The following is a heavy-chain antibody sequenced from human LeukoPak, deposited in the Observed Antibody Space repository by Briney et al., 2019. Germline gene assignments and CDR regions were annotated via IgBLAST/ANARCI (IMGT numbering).Heavy chain of an antibody. CDR1: GYTFTGYY. CDR3: ARDYCSGGSCYLGAFDI. CDR2: INPNSGGT. V-gene: IGHV1-2*02. J-gene: IGHJ3*02. Sequence: ASVKVSCKASGYTFTGYYMHWMRQAPGQGLEWMGWINPNSGGTNYAQKFQGRVTMTRDTSISTAYVELRRLRCDDTAVYYCARDYCSGGSCYLGAFDIWGQGTMVTVSS. D-gene: IGHD2-15*01.